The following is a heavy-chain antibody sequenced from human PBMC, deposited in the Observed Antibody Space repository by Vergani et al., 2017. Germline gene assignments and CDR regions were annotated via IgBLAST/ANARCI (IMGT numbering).Heavy chain of an antibody. V-gene: IGHV4-59*12. CDR3: SVDSSGYYYY. J-gene: IGHJ4*02. CDR1: GGSISSYY. Sequence: QVQLQESGPGLVKPSETLSLTCTVSGGSISSYYWSWIRQPPGKGLEWIGYIYYSGSTYYNPSLKSRVTISVDTSKNQFSLKLSSVTAADTAVYYCSVDSSGYYYYWGQGTLVTVSS. D-gene: IGHD3-22*01. CDR2: IYYSGST.